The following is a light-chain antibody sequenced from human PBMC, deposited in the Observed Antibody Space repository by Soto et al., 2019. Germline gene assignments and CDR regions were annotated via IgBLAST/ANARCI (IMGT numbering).Light chain of an antibody. CDR1: SSNIGAGYA. Sequence: QSVLTQPPSVSGALGQRVTISCTGSSSNIGAGYAVHWYQQLPGTGPKLLIYGNTIRPSGVPDRFSGSRSGTSASLAITGLQAEDEADYYCQSHDNSLSGFYVFGTGTKLTVL. CDR3: QSHDNSLSGFYV. V-gene: IGLV1-40*01. J-gene: IGLJ1*01. CDR2: GNT.